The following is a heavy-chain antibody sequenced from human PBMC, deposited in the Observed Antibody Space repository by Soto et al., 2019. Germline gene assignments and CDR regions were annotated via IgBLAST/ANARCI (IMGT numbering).Heavy chain of an antibody. CDR2: IYYSGST. CDR1: GGSIRSGGYY. CDR3: ARQYGDYDLNWFDP. D-gene: IGHD4-17*01. Sequence: PSEPLSLTCTVSGGSIRSGGYYWSWIRQHPGKGLEWIGYIYYSGSTYYNPSLKSRVTISVDTSKNQFSLKLSSVTAADTAVYYCARQYGDYDLNWFDPWGQGTLVTVSS. J-gene: IGHJ5*02. V-gene: IGHV4-31*03.